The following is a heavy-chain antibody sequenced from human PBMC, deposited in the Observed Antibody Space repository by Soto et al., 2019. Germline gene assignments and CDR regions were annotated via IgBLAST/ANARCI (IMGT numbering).Heavy chain of an antibody. J-gene: IGHJ4*02. V-gene: IGHV4-39*01. Sequence: PSETLSLTCTVSGDSISSSAYYWGWIRQPPGKGLAWIGSISYTGSTYYNLSLKSRVTISVDTSKNQFSLKLNSVTAADAAVYYCARTSVTSNPNFAYWGQGTLVTVSS. D-gene: IGHD4-17*01. CDR1: GDSISSSAYY. CDR3: ARTSVTSNPNFAY. CDR2: ISYTGST.